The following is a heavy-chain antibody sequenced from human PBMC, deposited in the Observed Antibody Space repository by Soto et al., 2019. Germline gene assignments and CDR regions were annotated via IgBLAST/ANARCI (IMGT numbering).Heavy chain of an antibody. V-gene: IGHV4-59*08. Sequence: PAETLSLTCTVSGGSISRYYWSWIRQPPGKGLEWIGHVYYSGSTHYNPSLKSRVTMSVDASRNLFSLKLSSVTAADTAVYFCTRSHYFGYWGQGALVTVSA. CDR2: VYYSGST. CDR3: TRSHYFGY. CDR1: GGSISRYY. J-gene: IGHJ4*02.